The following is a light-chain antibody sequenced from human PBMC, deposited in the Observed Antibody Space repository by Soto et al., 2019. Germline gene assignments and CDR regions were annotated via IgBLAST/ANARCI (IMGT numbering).Light chain of an antibody. CDR2: DVT. Sequence: QSALTQPASVSGSPGQSITISCTGTSSDVGGYNSVSWYRQDPGKAPQLMVYDVTNRPSGVSNRFSGSKSGNTASLTISGLQAEDEADYYCSSFTSSITYVFGTGAKLTVL. CDR1: SSDVGGYNS. J-gene: IGLJ1*01. CDR3: SSFTSSITYV. V-gene: IGLV2-14*01.